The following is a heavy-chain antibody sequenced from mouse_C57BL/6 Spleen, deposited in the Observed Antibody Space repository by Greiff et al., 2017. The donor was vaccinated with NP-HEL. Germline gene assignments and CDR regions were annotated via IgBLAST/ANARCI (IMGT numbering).Heavy chain of an antibody. CDR3: ARGGFAY. J-gene: IGHJ3*01. V-gene: IGHV1-26*01. CDR2: INPNNGGT. Sequence: VQLQQSGPELVKPGASVKISCKASGYTFTDYYMNWVKQSHGQSLEWIGDINPNNGGTSYNQKFKGKATLTVDKSSSTAYMELRSLTSEDSAVYYCARGGFAYWGQGTLVTVSA. CDR1: GYTFTDYY.